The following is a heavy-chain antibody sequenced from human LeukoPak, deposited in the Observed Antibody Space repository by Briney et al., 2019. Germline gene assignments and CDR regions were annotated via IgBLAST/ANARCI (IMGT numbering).Heavy chain of an antibody. CDR1: GYTFTTYD. V-gene: IGHV1-8*03. Sequence: GASVKVSCKASGYTFTTYDINWVRQASGQGLEWMGWINLKSGYTGYAQKFQGRVTITRDTSIITAYMELNSLRSEDTAVYYCARVAGSIDYWGQGTLVTVSS. CDR3: ARVAGSIDY. D-gene: IGHD6-19*01. CDR2: INLKSGYT. J-gene: IGHJ4*02.